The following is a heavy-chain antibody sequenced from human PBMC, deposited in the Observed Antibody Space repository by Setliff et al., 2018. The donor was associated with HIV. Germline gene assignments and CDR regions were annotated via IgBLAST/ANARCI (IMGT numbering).Heavy chain of an antibody. CDR1: GFPLYTYD. V-gene: IGHV3-48*03. Sequence: GGSLRLSCEASGFPLYTYDMNWVRQAPGKALEWVAYISSSDSTVYYIDSVKGRFTIYRHNAENSLFLQMDSLRAEDTAVYYCARLSPPDDYGDLGGVDYWGQGTLVTVSS. CDR2: ISSSDSTV. D-gene: IGHD4-17*01. J-gene: IGHJ4*02. CDR3: ARLSPPDDYGDLGGVDY.